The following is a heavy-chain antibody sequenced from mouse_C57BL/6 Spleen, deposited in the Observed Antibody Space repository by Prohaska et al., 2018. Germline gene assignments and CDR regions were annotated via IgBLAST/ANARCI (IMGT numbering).Heavy chain of an antibody. CDR3: ASRFPFAY. CDR2: INPNNGGT. V-gene: IGHV1-26*01. J-gene: IGHJ3*01. Sequence: HGKSLEWIAAINPNNGGTSYNQKFKGKATLTVDKSSSTAYMELRSLTSEDSAVYYCASRFPFAYWGQGTLVTVSA.